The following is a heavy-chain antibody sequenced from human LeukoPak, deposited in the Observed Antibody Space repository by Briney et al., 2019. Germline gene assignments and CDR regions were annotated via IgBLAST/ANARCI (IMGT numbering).Heavy chain of an antibody. CDR1: GFTFSNYW. CDR3: ARDLDY. Sequence: GGSLRLSCEAFGFTFSNYWMDWVRQAPGRGLEWVANIKPDGSDKYYGDSVKGRFIISRDNAKSSLYLQMNSLRADDTAVYYCARDLDYWGQGTLVTVSS. V-gene: IGHV3-7*04. CDR2: IKPDGSDK. J-gene: IGHJ4*02.